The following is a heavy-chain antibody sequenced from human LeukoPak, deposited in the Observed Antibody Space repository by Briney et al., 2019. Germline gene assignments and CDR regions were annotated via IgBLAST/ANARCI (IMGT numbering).Heavy chain of an antibody. Sequence: HGESLKISCKGSGYSFTSYWIGWVRQMPGKGLEWVGIIYPGYSDTRYSPSFQGQVTISADKSISPASLQWSSLKASDTAMYYCARPDYGDTHDAFDIWGQGTMVTVSS. CDR1: GYSFTSYW. CDR2: IYPGYSDT. J-gene: IGHJ3*02. V-gene: IGHV5-51*01. CDR3: ARPDYGDTHDAFDI. D-gene: IGHD4-17*01.